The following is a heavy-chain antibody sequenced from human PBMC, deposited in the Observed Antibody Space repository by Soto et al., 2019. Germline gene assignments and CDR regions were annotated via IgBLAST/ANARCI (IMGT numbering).Heavy chain of an antibody. J-gene: IGHJ4*02. D-gene: IGHD5-12*01. Sequence: QVQLVESGGGVVQPGRSLRLSCAASGFTFGSYAMHWVRQAPGKGLEWVAVISYDGSNKYYADSVKGRFTISRDNSKNTLYLQMNSLRAEDTAVYYCARRWWLQLGGFDYWGQGTLVTVSS. V-gene: IGHV3-30-3*01. CDR2: ISYDGSNK. CDR1: GFTFGSYA. CDR3: ARRWWLQLGGFDY.